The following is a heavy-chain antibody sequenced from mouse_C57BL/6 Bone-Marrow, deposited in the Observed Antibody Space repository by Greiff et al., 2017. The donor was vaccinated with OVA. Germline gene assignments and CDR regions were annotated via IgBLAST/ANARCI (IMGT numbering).Heavy chain of an antibody. CDR1: FFSFTGRA. CDR2: FTMYSDAT. D-gene: IGHD2-1*01. CDR3: ASGNSYYYAMDY. Sequence: LQQSGAELVRPGSSVKVSCKDSFFSFTGRAMYWVKQRTGPGLEWIGYFTMYSDATEYSENLQGKATLTANTSSSKAYMALSSLTSYDSAVYYCASGNSYYYAMDYWGQGTSVTVSS. V-gene: IGHV1-49*01. J-gene: IGHJ4*01.